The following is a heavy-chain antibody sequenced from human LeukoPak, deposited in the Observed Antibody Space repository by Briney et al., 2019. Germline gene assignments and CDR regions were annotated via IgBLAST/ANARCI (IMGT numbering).Heavy chain of an antibody. D-gene: IGHD2-21*01. J-gene: IGHJ4*02. CDR1: GFTFTRYT. Sequence: PGGSLRLSCAASGFTFTRYTMHWVRQAPGKGLEWVAVVLYDGSNKYYADSVKGRFTLSRDNSKNTLSLQMNTLRADDTAVYYCVRDNYGGTLDFWGQGTLVTVS. CDR2: VLYDGSNK. CDR3: VRDNYGGTLDF. V-gene: IGHV3-30*04.